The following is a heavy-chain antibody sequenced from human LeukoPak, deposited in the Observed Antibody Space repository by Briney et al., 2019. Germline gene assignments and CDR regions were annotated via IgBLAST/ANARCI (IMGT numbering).Heavy chain of an antibody. V-gene: IGHV3-7*03. CDR3: ARHTSGQPFDY. Sequence: GGSLRLSCAASGFPFSNYWKNWVRQAPGNALEGVAYIRKDGGETYYVDSVKGRFTISRDNAKNSLHLQMNSLRAEDTAVCYCARHTSGQPFDYWGQGTLVTVSS. CDR1: GFPFSNYW. CDR2: IRKDGGET. D-gene: IGHD6-19*01. J-gene: IGHJ4*02.